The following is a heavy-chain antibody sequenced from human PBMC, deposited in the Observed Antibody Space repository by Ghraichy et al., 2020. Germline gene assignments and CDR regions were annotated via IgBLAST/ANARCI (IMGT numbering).Heavy chain of an antibody. V-gene: IGHV3-13*01. J-gene: IGHJ3*02. Sequence: GGSLRLSCAASGFTFSSYEMHWVRQATGKGLEWVSAIGTAGDTYYPGSVKGRFTISRENAKNSLYLQMNSLRAGDTAVYYCARGEWELHGGSAFDIWGQGTMVTVSS. CDR1: GFTFSSYE. CDR2: IGTAGDT. D-gene: IGHD1-26*01. CDR3: ARGEWELHGGSAFDI.